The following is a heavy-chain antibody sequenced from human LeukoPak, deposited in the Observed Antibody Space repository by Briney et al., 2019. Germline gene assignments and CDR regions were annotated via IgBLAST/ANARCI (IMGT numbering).Heavy chain of an antibody. Sequence: ASVKVSCKASGYTFTGYYMHWVRQAPGQGLEWMGRINPNSGGTNYAQKFQGWVTMTRDTSISTAYMELSRLRSDDTAVYYCARDTGSSWYYFDYWGQGTLVTVSS. V-gene: IGHV1-2*04. CDR1: GYTFTGYY. D-gene: IGHD6-13*01. CDR3: ARDTGSSWYYFDY. J-gene: IGHJ4*02. CDR2: INPNSGGT.